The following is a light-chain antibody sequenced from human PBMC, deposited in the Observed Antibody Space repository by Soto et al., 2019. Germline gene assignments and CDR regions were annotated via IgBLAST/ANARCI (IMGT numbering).Light chain of an antibody. CDR2: AAS. CDR1: QGISSY. Sequence: DIQMTQSPSSLSASVGYRVTITCRSSQGISSYLNWYQQKPGKAPKFLIYAASSLQSGVPSRFSGSGSGTDFTLTISSLQHEDFATYYCQQSYNTPLTFGHGTKVDIK. CDR3: QQSYNTPLT. V-gene: IGKV1-39*01. J-gene: IGKJ3*01.